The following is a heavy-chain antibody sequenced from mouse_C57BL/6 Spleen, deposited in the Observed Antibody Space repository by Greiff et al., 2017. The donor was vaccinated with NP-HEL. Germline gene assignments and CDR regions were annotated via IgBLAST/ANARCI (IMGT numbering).Heavy chain of an antibody. V-gene: IGHV1-82*01. J-gene: IGHJ4*01. CDR3: ARWHYGSSYDAMDY. CDR2: IYPGDGDT. Sequence: LQQSGPELVKPGASVKISCKASGYAFSSSWMNWVKQRPGKGLEWIGRIYPGDGDTNYNGKFKGKATLTADKSSSTAYMQLSSLTSEDSAVYFCARWHYGSSYDAMDYWGQGTSVTVSS. CDR1: GYAFSSSW. D-gene: IGHD1-1*01.